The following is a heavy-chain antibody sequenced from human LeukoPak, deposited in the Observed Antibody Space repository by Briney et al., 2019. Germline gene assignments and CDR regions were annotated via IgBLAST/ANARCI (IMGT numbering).Heavy chain of an antibody. D-gene: IGHD3-3*01. CDR2: INPNSGGT. V-gene: IGHV1-2*04. CDR1: GYTFTGYY. CDR3: ARGLDTIFGGYNYYYGMDV. Sequence: ASVKVSCKASGYTFTGYYMHWVRQAPGQGLEWMGWINPNSGGTNYAQKFQGWVTMTRDTSISTAYMELSRLRSDDTAVYYCARGLDTIFGGYNYYYGMDVWGQGTTVTVSS. J-gene: IGHJ6*02.